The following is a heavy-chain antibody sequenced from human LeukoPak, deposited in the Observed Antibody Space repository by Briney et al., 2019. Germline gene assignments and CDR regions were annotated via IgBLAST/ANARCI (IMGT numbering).Heavy chain of an antibody. J-gene: IGHJ4*02. Sequence: PGGSLRLSRAASGFTFTNYWMSWVRQAPGKGPEWVANIKQDGSEECYVDSVKGRFTISRDNAKNSLYLQMNSLRAEDTAVYYCARDGFYYALDYWGQGTLVTVSS. CDR3: ARDGFYYALDY. D-gene: IGHD3-10*01. V-gene: IGHV3-7*01. CDR2: IKQDGSEE. CDR1: GFTFTNYW.